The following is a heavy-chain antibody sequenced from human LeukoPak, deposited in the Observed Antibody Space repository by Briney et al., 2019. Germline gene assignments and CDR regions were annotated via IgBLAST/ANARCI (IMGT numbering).Heavy chain of an antibody. V-gene: IGHV3-7*01. J-gene: IGHJ6*02. CDR2: IKQDGSEK. CDR3: ARGASPYFYYGMDV. CDR1: GFTFSSYW. Sequence: GGSLRLSCAASGFTFSSYWMSWVRQAPGKGLEWVANIKQDGSEKCYVDSVKGRFTISRDNAKNSLYLQMNSLRAEDTAVYYCARGASPYFYYGMDVWGQGTTVTVSS.